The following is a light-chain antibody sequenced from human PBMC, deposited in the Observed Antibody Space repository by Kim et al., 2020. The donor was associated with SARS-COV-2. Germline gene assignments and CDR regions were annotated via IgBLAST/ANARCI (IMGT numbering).Light chain of an antibody. CDR2: DNN. Sequence: QSVLTQPPSVSAAPGQKVTISCSGGSSTIGNTYVSWYQQLPGTAPKLLIYDNNKRPSGIPDRFSGSKSGTSATLGITGLQTGDEADYYCGTWDSSLGTVVFGGGTQLTVL. CDR1: SSTIGNTY. CDR3: GTWDSSLGTVV. V-gene: IGLV1-51*01. J-gene: IGLJ2*01.